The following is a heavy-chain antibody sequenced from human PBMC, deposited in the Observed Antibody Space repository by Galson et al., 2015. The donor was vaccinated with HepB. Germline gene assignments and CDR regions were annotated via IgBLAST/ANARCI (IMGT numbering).Heavy chain of an antibody. J-gene: IGHJ4*02. CDR3: AREGGRDIVAKAGFDY. D-gene: IGHD5-12*01. Sequence: SETLSLTCTVSGGSISSSTYYWGWIRQPPGKGLEWIGSIYYSGSTYYNPSLKSRVTISVGTSKNQFSLKLSSVTAADTAVYYCAREGGRDIVAKAGFDYWGQGTLVTVSS. CDR2: IYYSGST. CDR1: GGSISSSTYY. V-gene: IGHV4-39*07.